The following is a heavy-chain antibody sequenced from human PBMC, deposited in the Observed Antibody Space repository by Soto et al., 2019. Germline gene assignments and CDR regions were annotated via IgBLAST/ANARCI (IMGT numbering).Heavy chain of an antibody. CDR1: GYTFTSYA. CDR3: RYCSSTSCADAFDI. V-gene: IGHV1-3*01. Sequence: VKVSCKASGYTFTSYAMHWVRQAPGQRLEWMGWINAGNGNTKYSQKFQGRVTITRDTSASTTYMELSSLRSEDTAVYYCRYCSSTSCADAFDIWGQGTMVTVSS. CDR2: INAGNGNT. D-gene: IGHD2-2*01. J-gene: IGHJ3*02.